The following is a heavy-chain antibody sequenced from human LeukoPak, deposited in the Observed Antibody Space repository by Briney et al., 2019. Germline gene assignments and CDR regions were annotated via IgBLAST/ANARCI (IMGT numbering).Heavy chain of an antibody. CDR1: GFTFSSYW. D-gene: IGHD6-13*01. CDR2: IKQDGSEK. CDR3: ARACSSSWLLYYYYMDV. Sequence: PGGSLRLSCAASGFTFSSYWMSWVRQAPGKGLEWVANIKQDGSEKYYVDSVKGRFTISRDNAKNSLYLQMNSLRAEDTAVYYCARACSSSWLLYYYYMDVWGKGTTVTISS. J-gene: IGHJ6*03. V-gene: IGHV3-7*01.